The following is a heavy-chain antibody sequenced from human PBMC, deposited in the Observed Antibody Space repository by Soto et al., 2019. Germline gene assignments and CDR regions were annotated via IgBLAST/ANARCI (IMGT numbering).Heavy chain of an antibody. J-gene: IGHJ3*02. V-gene: IGHV1-8*01. CDR3: ARGGITIFGVVYRGKNAFDI. D-gene: IGHD3-3*01. CDR2: MNPNSGNT. Sequence: QVQLVQSGAEVKKPGASVKVSCKASGYTFTSYDINWVRQATGQGLEWMGWMNPNSGNTGYAQKFQGRVTMTRNTSISTVYMELSSLRSEDTAVYYCARGGITIFGVVYRGKNAFDIWGQGTMVTVSS. CDR1: GYTFTSYD.